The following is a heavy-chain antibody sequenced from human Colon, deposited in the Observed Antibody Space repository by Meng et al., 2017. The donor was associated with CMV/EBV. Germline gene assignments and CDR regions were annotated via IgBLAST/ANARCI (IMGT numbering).Heavy chain of an antibody. CDR3: STVRTY. CDR1: GFSFTNTW. CDR2: IKSESDGGTR. J-gene: IGHJ4*02. V-gene: IGHV3-15*01. Sequence: LRLSCTASGFSFTNTWMNWVRQSPGKGLEWVGRIKSESDGGTRDYAPPVKGRFSISRDDSRNTPYLQMNSLLPEDTAVYYCSTVRTYCGQGTLVTVSS.